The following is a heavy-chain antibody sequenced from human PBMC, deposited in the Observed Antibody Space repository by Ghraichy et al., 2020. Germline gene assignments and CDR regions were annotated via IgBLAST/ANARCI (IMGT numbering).Heavy chain of an antibody. V-gene: IGHV4-59*01. Sequence: SETLSLTCSVSGGSIRRNYWSWIRQPPGKGLEWIGYIFYSGTTNYNPVLKSRVTLSVDTSKNQFSLTVWSVNAADTAVYYCARNRGSSSYDYYGMVVWGQGTTVTVSS. CDR3: ARNRGSSSYDYYGMVV. J-gene: IGHJ6*02. CDR2: IFYSGTT. D-gene: IGHD1-14*01. CDR1: GGSIRRNY.